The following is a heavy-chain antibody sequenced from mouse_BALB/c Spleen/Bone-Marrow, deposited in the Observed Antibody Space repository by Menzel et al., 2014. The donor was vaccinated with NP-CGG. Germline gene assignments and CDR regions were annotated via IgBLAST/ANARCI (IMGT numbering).Heavy chain of an antibody. Sequence: EVKLVESGGGLVKPGGSLKLSCAASGFTFSSYTMSWVRQTPEKRLEWVATITSGGSYTYYPDSVKGRFTISRDNAKNTLYLQMSSLKSEDTVMYYCTRDNGPFDYWGQGTTLTVSS. CDR2: ITSGGSYT. CDR1: GFTFSSYT. V-gene: IGHV5-6-4*01. J-gene: IGHJ2*01. D-gene: IGHD1-2*01. CDR3: TRDNGPFDY.